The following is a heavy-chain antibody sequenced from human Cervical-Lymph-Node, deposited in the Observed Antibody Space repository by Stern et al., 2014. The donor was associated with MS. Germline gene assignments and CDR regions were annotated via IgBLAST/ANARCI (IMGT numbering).Heavy chain of an antibody. CDR3: ARARVGDYARSPHLDS. V-gene: IGHV3-21*01. D-gene: IGHD4-17*01. CDR2: ISNNASHT. J-gene: IGHJ4*02. Sequence: VQLEESGGGLVKPGESLRLSCDASGFTFSHYSINWVRQAPGKGLACISSISNNASHTYSAGLREGRFTISRDSAKDSVSLHMASLRAEDTAVYYCARARVGDYARSPHLDSWGQGTLVTVPS. CDR1: GFTFSHYS.